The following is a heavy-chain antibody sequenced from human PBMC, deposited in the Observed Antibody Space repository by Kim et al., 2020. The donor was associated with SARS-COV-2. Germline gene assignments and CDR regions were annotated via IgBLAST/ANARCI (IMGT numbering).Heavy chain of an antibody. CDR3: AREFNDYGDYLHGFDI. V-gene: IGHV4-59*01. Sequence: SETLSLTCTVSGGSISSYYWSWIRQPPGKGLEWIGYIYYSGSTNYNPSLKSRVTISVDTSKNHFSLKLSSVTAADTAVYYCAREFNDYGDYLHGFDIWGQGTMVTVSS. CDR2: IYYSGST. CDR1: GGSISSYY. J-gene: IGHJ3*02. D-gene: IGHD4-17*01.